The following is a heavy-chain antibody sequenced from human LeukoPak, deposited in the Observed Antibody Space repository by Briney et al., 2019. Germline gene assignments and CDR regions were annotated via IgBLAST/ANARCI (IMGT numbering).Heavy chain of an antibody. D-gene: IGHD3-9*01. J-gene: IGHJ4*02. Sequence: GESLKISCKGSGYSFTSYWIGWVRQMPGKGLEWMGIIYPGDSDTRYSPSFQGQVTISADKSISTAYLQWSSLKASDTAMYYCARHLISYDILTGYYRDYYFDYWGQGTLVTVSS. CDR1: GYSFTSYW. CDR2: IYPGDSDT. CDR3: ARHLISYDILTGYYRDYYFDY. V-gene: IGHV5-51*01.